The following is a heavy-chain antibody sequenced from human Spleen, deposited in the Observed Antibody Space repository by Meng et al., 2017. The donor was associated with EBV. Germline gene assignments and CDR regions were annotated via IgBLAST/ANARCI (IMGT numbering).Heavy chain of an antibody. CDR2: IHHSGGT. Sequence: GQLRVSGPGRVRPSGSLSLTCAVSRGFITSGDWWSWVRQSPGKGLEWIGEIHHSGGTSYNPSLKSRVTISLDMSKDQFSLRLSSVTAADTAVYYCARAGYHRPASEYWGQGTLVTVSS. V-gene: IGHV4-4*02. D-gene: IGHD2-15*01. CDR3: ARAGYHRPASEY. CDR1: RGFITSGDW. J-gene: IGHJ4*02.